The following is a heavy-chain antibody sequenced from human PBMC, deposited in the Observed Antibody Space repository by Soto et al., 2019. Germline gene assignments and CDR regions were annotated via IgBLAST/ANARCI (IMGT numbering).Heavy chain of an antibody. CDR3: ARGSYDSFDYYYGMDV. V-gene: IGHV5-10-1*01. D-gene: IGHD3-16*01. Sequence: RGESLKISCKGSGYSFTSYWISWVRQMPGKGLEWMGRIEPSDSYTNYSPSFQGHVTISADKSISTAYLQWSSLKASDTAMYYCARGSYDSFDYYYGMDVWGQGTTVTVS. CDR1: GYSFTSYW. J-gene: IGHJ6*02. CDR2: IEPSDSYT.